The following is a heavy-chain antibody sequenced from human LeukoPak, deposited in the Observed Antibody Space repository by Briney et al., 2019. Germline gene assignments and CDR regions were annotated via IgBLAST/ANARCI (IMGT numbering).Heavy chain of an antibody. D-gene: IGHD2-15*01. Sequence: PSETLSLTCTVSGDSISNSNYYWGWIRQPPGKGLEWIGNIYYSGNTYYNPSLKSRVSISIDTSKNQFSLNLTSVTAADTAVYYCARDCSSASCYSGGGNPFDYWGQGTLVPVSS. J-gene: IGHJ4*02. V-gene: IGHV4-39*01. CDR2: IYYSGNT. CDR1: GDSISNSNYY. CDR3: ARDCSSASCYSGGGNPFDY.